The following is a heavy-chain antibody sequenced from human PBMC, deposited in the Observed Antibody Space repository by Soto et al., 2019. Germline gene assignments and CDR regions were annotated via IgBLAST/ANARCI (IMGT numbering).Heavy chain of an antibody. CDR1: GFTFSDRY. CDR2: TKNKANSYTT. D-gene: IGHD3-16*01. J-gene: IGHJ4*02. CDR3: TIEGAYPGPDFDY. Sequence: GGSMRLSCAASGFTFSDRYMDWVRQAPGKGLEWVGRTKNKANSYTTEYAASVKGRFTISRDYSRDSVYLQMNSLKTDDTAVYYCTIEGAYPGPDFDYWGQGTLVTVSS. V-gene: IGHV3-72*01.